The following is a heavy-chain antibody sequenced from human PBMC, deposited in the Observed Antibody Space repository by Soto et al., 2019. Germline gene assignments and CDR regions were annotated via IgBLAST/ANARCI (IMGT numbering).Heavy chain of an antibody. V-gene: IGHV1-2*04. J-gene: IGHJ5*02. Sequence: ASVKVSCKASGYTFTGYYMHWVRQAPGQGLEWMGWINPNSGGTNYAQKFQGWVTMTRDTSISTAYMELSRLRSDDTAVYYCARTYGDYLNWFDPWGQGTLVTVSS. CDR3: ARTYGDYLNWFDP. CDR2: INPNSGGT. D-gene: IGHD4-17*01. CDR1: GYTFTGYY.